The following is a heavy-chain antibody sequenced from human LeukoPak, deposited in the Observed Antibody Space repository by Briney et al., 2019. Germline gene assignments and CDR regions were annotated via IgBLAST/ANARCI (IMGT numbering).Heavy chain of an antibody. CDR1: GGSLHSHY. J-gene: IGHJ4*02. CDR3: ARGVGATAASFDY. V-gene: IGHV4-59*11. Sequence: SGAPSLPRPGSGGSLHSHYRGWFRPPPGEGPEWIGYIYYSGSTNYNPSLKSRVTISVDTSKNQFSLKLSSVTAADTAVYYCARGVGATAASFDYWGQGTLVSVSS. CDR2: IYYSGST. D-gene: IGHD1-26*01.